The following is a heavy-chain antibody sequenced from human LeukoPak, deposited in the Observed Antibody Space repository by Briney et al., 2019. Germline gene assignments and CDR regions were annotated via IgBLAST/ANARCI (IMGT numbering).Heavy chain of an antibody. V-gene: IGHV1-69*02. Sequence: ASVKVSCKASGGTFSSYTISWVRQARGQGLEWMGRIIPILGIANYAQKFQGRVTITADKSTSTAYMELSSLRSEDTAVYYCASAVAKRYCSSTSCNISYYYMDVWGKGTTVTVSS. CDR3: ASAVAKRYCSSTSCNISYYYMDV. CDR1: GGTFSSYT. D-gene: IGHD2-2*02. CDR2: IIPILGIA. J-gene: IGHJ6*03.